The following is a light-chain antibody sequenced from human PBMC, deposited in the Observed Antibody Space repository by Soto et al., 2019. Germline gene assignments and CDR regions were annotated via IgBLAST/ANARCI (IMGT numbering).Light chain of an antibody. J-gene: IGLJ1*01. CDR3: CSYAGSSTFYV. V-gene: IGLV1-44*01. CDR2: AGI. Sequence: QPVLTQPPSASGTPGQRVPISCSGSSSNIGTNTVNWYQQLPGTAPKLLIYAGIKRPSGVSNRFSGSKSGNTASLTISGLQAEDEADYYCCSYAGSSTFYVFGIGTKLTVL. CDR1: SSNIGTNT.